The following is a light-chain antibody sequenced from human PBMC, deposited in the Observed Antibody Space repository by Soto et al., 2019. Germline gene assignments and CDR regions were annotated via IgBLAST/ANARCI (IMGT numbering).Light chain of an antibody. Sequence: EIVLTQSPGTLSLSPGERASLSCRASQSVSSSYLAWYQQKPGQAPRLLIYGTSYRATGIPDRFSGSASGTDFTLTISRLEPEDFAVYHCQHYGRSPATFGQGTKVDIK. J-gene: IGKJ1*01. CDR3: QHYGRSPAT. V-gene: IGKV3-20*01. CDR2: GTS. CDR1: QSVSSSY.